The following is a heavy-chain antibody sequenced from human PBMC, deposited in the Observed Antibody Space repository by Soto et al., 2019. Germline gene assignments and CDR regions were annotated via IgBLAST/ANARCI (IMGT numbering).Heavy chain of an antibody. D-gene: IGHD3-3*01. V-gene: IGHV1-2*04. CDR1: GYTFTGYY. CDR3: ARAAPYDFWSGYRYYYYGMDV. Sequence: GASVKVSCKASGYTFTGYYMHWVRQAPGQGLEWMGWINPNSGGTNYAQKFQGWVTMTRDTSISTAYMELSRLRSDDTAVYYCARAAPYDFWSGYRYYYYGMDVWGQGTTVTVSS. J-gene: IGHJ6*02. CDR2: INPNSGGT.